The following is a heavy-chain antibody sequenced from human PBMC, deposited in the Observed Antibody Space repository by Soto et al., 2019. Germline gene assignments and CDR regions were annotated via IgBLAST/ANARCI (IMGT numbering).Heavy chain of an antibody. D-gene: IGHD3-10*01. CDR2: INHSGST. J-gene: IGHJ4*02. V-gene: IGHV4-34*01. Sequence: QVQLQQWGAGLLKPSETLSLTCAVYGGSFSGYYWTWIRQPPGTGLEWIGEINHSGSTNYNPSLKNRVTISVDTTKNQFSVKLTSVTAADTSVYYCAIDNITGRFDYWGRGTLVTVSS. CDR3: AIDNITGRFDY. CDR1: GGSFSGYY.